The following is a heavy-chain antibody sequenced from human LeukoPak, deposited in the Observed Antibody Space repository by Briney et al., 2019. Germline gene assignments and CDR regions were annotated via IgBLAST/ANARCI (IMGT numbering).Heavy chain of an antibody. Sequence: GGSLRLSCAASGFTFDDYAMHWVRQAPGKGLEWVSLISWDGGSTYYADSVKGRFTISRDNSKNSLYLQMNSLRAEDTALYYCAKAMKVDTAMVTGHYYYYGMDVWGQGTTVTVSS. V-gene: IGHV3-43D*03. CDR2: ISWDGGST. J-gene: IGHJ6*02. D-gene: IGHD5-18*01. CDR1: GFTFDDYA. CDR3: AKAMKVDTAMVTGHYYYYGMDV.